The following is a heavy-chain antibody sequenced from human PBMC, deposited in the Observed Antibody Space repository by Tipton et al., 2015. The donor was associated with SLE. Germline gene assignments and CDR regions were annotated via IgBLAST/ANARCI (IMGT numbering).Heavy chain of an antibody. J-gene: IGHJ6*03. CDR2: ISSSSSYI. Sequence: SLRLSCAASGFTFSSYSMIWVRQAPGKGLEWVSSISSSSSYIYYADSVKGRFTISRDNAKNSLYLQMNSLRAEDTAVYYCARRDIVVVVAAIGGAPYYMDVWGKGTTVTVSS. D-gene: IGHD2-15*01. CDR1: GFTFSSYS. V-gene: IGHV3-21*01. CDR3: ARRDIVVVVAAIGGAPYYMDV.